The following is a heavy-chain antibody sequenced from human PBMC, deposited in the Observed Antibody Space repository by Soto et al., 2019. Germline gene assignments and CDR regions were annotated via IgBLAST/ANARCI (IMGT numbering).Heavy chain of an antibody. Sequence: GGSLRLSCAASGFTFSNAWMSWVRQAPGKGLEWVGRIKSKTDGGTTDYAAPVKGRFTISRDDSKNTLYLQMNSLKTEDTAVYYCTTDRDGYISYYFDYWGQGTLVTVSS. CDR2: IKSKTDGGTT. D-gene: IGHD5-12*01. CDR1: GFTFSNAW. V-gene: IGHV3-15*01. CDR3: TTDRDGYISYYFDY. J-gene: IGHJ4*02.